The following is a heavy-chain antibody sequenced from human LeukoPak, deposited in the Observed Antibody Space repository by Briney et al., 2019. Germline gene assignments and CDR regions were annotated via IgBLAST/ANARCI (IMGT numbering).Heavy chain of an antibody. CDR1: GFTFSSYS. D-gene: IGHD3-10*01. Sequence: GGSLRLSCAASGFTFSSYSMNWVRQAPGRGLEWVSYISSSSSTIYYADSVKGRFTISRDNAKNSLYPQMNSLTVEDTAVYYCATYGSPSYWGQGTLVTVSS. J-gene: IGHJ4*02. CDR3: ATYGSPSY. CDR2: ISSSSSTI. V-gene: IGHV3-48*01.